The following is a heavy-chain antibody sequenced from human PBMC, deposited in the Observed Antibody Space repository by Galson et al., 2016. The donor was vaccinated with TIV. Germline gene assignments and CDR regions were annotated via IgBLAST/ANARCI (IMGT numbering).Heavy chain of an antibody. CDR1: GFAVSSNQ. CDR3: ARVQESLAAVEAFDV. V-gene: IGHV3-53*01. J-gene: IGHJ3*01. D-gene: IGHD2-15*01. CDR2: IYSGGTP. Sequence: SLRLSCAASGFAVSSNQMNWVRQAPGKGPEWVSTIYSGGTPEYADSVKGRFIISRDTLKNTVSLQMNTLRTEDTAVYFCARVQESLAAVEAFDVWGQGTLVTVSS.